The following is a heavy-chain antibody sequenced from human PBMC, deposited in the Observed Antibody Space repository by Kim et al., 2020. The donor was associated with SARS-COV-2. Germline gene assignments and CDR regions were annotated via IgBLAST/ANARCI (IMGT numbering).Heavy chain of an antibody. Sequence: SGTLSLTCTVSGGSISSSSYYWGWLRQPPGKGLEWIGSIYYSGSTYYNPSLKSRVTISVDTSKNQFSLKLSSVTATDRAVYYCARRAVDPYGDYEGGNCFDPWGQGTLGTVSS. CDR3: ARRAVDPYGDYEGGNCFDP. CDR1: GGSISSSSYY. V-gene: IGHV4-39*01. D-gene: IGHD4-17*01. CDR2: IYYSGST. J-gene: IGHJ5*02.